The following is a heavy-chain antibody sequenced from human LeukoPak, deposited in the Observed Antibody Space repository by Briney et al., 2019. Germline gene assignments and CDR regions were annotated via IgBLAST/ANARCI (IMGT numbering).Heavy chain of an antibody. CDR2: IYYSGST. J-gene: IGHJ4*02. D-gene: IGHD6-19*01. V-gene: IGHV4-59*01. CDR1: GGSISSYY. Sequence: SETLSLTCTVSGGSISSYYWSWIRQPPGKGLEWIGYIYYSGSTNYNPSLKSRVTISVDTSKNQFSLKLSSVTAADTAVYYCARGGGVAGTPYNPYDYWGQGTLVTVSS. CDR3: ARGGGVAGTPYNPYDY.